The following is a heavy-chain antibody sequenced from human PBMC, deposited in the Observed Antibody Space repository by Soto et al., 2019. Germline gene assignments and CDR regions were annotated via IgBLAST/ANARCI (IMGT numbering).Heavy chain of an antibody. J-gene: IGHJ4*02. V-gene: IGHV4-39*01. CDR1: GGSISSGFYY. Sequence: QLQLQESGPGLVKPSETLSLTCTVSGGSISSGFYYWGWIRQPPGKGLEYIGSQYYAGSTYYNPSLKSRVTILVDTSKTQFSLKLSSVTAADTAVYFCARGDDFAGNDYFDYWGQGTLVTVSS. CDR3: ARGDDFAGNDYFDY. CDR2: QYYAGST. D-gene: IGHD3-16*01.